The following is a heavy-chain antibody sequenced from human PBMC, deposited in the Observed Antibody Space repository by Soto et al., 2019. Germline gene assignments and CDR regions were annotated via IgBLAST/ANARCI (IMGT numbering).Heavy chain of an antibody. J-gene: IGHJ4*02. V-gene: IGHV1-18*01. CDR3: ARGGTCGDRVGY. D-gene: IGHD4-17*01. CDR2: ISAHSGIT. CDR1: GYTFTTYA. Sequence: QVQLVQSGDEVKKPGASVKVSCTASGYTFTTYAINWVRQAPGQGLEWMGWISAHSGITDYAQDFQGRVTMTTDTSTSTAYRELRSLRSDGAAVYGCARGGTCGDRVGYWGQGTLVTVSS.